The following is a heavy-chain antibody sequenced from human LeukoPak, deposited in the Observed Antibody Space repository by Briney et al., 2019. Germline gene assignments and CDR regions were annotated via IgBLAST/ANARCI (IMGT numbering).Heavy chain of an antibody. D-gene: IGHD3-16*01. CDR1: GMSLSDYY. Sequence: SETLSLTCVVCGMSLSDYYWVWIRQAPEKGLEWIGSVYSRGSIYSNPSLRSRVTISLDTSTNQFSLNLSSVTVADTALYYCARDRLSLGAFDIWGPGTTVVVSS. V-gene: IGHV4-39*07. J-gene: IGHJ3*02. CDR2: VYSRGSI. CDR3: ARDRLSLGAFDI.